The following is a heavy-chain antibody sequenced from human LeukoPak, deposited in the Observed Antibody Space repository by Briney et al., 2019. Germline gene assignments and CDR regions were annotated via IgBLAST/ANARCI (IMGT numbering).Heavy chain of an antibody. V-gene: IGHV3-11*01. J-gene: IGHJ6*02. CDR3: ARSIGLTGGGVDV. CDR1: GLTLSNSA. Sequence: GGSLRLSCAASGLTLSNSAMGWVRHAPGQGLEWVSYITDSGSTIHYADSVKGRFTISRDNAKNSLYLQMNSLRAEDAAVYYCARSIGLTGGGVDVWGQGTTVTVSS. CDR2: ITDSGSTI. D-gene: IGHD3-9*01.